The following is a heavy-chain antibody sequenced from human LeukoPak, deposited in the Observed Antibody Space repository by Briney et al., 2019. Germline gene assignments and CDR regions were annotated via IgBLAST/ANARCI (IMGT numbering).Heavy chain of an antibody. V-gene: IGHV1-18*01. CDR2: ISPYNGNT. Sequence: GSVTVSCKASGYTFTRYGISWVRQARGQGGEWMACISPYNGNTNYPQKLQRTVTMPTDTSTSPAYIELRSLRSDDTAVYYCARKYSSSSGLDYWGQGTLVTVSS. CDR3: ARKYSSSSGLDY. J-gene: IGHJ4*02. D-gene: IGHD6-13*01. CDR1: GYTFTRYG.